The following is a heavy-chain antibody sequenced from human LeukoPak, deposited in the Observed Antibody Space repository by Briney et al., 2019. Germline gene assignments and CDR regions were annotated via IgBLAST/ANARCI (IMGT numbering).Heavy chain of an antibody. CDR3: ARVPVVSDDAFDI. Sequence: PGGSLRLSCAASGFTFSSYGMHWVRQAPGKGLEWVAVIWYDGSNKYYADSVKGRFTISRDNSKNTLYLQMNSLRAEDTAVYYCARVPVVSDDAFDIRGQGTMVTVSS. CDR1: GFTFSSYG. CDR2: IWYDGSNK. D-gene: IGHD2-15*01. V-gene: IGHV3-33*01. J-gene: IGHJ3*02.